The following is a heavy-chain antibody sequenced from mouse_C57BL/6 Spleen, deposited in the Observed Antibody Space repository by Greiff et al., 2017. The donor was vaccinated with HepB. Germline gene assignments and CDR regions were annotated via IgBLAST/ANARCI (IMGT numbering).Heavy chain of an antibody. CDR1: GYTFTSYD. D-gene: IGHD2-4*01. CDR2: IYPRDGST. CDR3: ARSDYDWYFDV. Sequence: QVQLKQSGPELVKPGASVKLSCKASGYTFTSYDINWVKQRPGQGLEWIGWIYPRDGSTKYNEKFKGKATLTVDTSSSTAYMELHSLTSEDAAVYCCARSDYDWYFDVWGTGTTVTVSS. J-gene: IGHJ1*03. V-gene: IGHV1-85*01.